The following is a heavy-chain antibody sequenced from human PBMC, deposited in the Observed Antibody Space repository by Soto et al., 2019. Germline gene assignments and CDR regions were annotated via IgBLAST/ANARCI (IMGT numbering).Heavy chain of an antibody. D-gene: IGHD6-13*01. Sequence: ASVTVSCKASGYTFTSYYMHWVRQAPGQGLEWMGIINPSGGSTSYAQKFQGRVTMTRDTSTSTVYMELSSLRSEDTAVYYCARDPVAAAGPGGWYFDLWGRGTLVTVSS. V-gene: IGHV1-46*01. CDR2: INPSGGST. J-gene: IGHJ2*01. CDR1: GYTFTSYY. CDR3: ARDPVAAAGPGGWYFDL.